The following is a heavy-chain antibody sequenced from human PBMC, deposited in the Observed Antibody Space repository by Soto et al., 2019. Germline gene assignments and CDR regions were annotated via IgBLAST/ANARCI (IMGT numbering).Heavy chain of an antibody. CDR1: GGSISSYY. CDR3: ARRVGYGGYYFDY. D-gene: IGHD2-8*02. V-gene: IGHV4-59*08. Sequence: SETLSLTCTVSGGSISSYYWSWIRQPPGKGLEWIGYIYYSGSTNYNPSLKSRVTISVDTSKNQFSLKLSSVTAADTAVYCCARRVGYGGYYFDYWGQGTLVTVSS. J-gene: IGHJ4*02. CDR2: IYYSGST.